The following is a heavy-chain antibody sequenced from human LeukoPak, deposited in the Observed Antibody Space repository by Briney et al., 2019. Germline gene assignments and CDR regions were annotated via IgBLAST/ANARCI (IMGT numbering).Heavy chain of an antibody. J-gene: IGHJ4*02. V-gene: IGHV4-59*08. Sequence: PSETLSLTCTLSGDSIGRYYWGWIRQPPGKGLEWIGYIYYSGGTNYNPSLKSRVTISEDTSKNQFSLKLSSVTAADTAVYYCARHGSDWTFDFWGQGLLVSVSS. D-gene: IGHD2-21*02. CDR2: IYYSGGT. CDR3: ARHGSDWTFDF. CDR1: GDSIGRYY.